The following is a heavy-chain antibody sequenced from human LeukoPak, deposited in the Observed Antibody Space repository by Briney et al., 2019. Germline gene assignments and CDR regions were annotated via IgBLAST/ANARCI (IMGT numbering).Heavy chain of an antibody. D-gene: IGHD5-12*01. CDR2: ISSSGSTI. J-gene: IGHJ3*02. V-gene: IGHV3-48*01. CDR3: ARSRATYAFDI. CDR1: GFTFSGYS. Sequence: PGGSLRLSCTASGFTFSGYSMNWVRQAPGKGLEWVSYISSSGSTIYYADSEKGQFTISRDNAMNSLYLQMNSLRAEDTAVYYCARSRATYAFDIWGQGTMVTVSS.